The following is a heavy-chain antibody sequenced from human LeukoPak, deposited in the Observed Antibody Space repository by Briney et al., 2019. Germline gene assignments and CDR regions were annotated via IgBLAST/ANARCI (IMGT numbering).Heavy chain of an antibody. V-gene: IGHV3-23*01. J-gene: IGHJ4*02. CDR1: EFTFNSYA. CDR3: AKSSPYSATYFDY. D-gene: IGHD1-26*01. CDR2: ISGGGANT. Sequence: PGGSLRHSCAASEFTFNSYAMSWVRQAPGKGLEWVSAISGGGANTYYADSVKGRFTISRDNSKNTLYLQMNSLRAEDTAVYYCAKSSPYSATYFDYWGQGTLVTVSS.